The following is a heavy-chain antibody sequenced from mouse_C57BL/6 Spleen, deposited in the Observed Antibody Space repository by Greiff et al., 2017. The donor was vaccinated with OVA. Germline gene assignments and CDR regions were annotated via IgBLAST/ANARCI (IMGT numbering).Heavy chain of an antibody. V-gene: IGHV1-62-2*01. CDR3: TRHEADFDYRGFDY. Sequence: QVQLQQSGAELVKPGASVKLSCKASGYTFTEYTIHWVKQRSGQGLEWIGWFYTGSGSIKYNEKFKDKATLTSDKSTSTVYMELSRLTSEDSAVYFGTRHEADFDYRGFDYWGQGTTLTVSS. J-gene: IGHJ2*01. CDR2: FYTGSGSI. CDR1: GYTFTEYT. D-gene: IGHD2-4*01.